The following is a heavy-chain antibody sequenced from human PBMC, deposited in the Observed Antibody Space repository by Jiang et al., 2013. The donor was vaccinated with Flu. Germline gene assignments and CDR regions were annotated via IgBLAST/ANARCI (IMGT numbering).Heavy chain of an antibody. J-gene: IGHJ4*02. CDR3: ARALQYCSGGSCYLFDS. D-gene: IGHD2-15*01. Sequence: RLSCAASGFTFSSYNMNWVRQAPGKGLEWVSSISGSSSYMYYADSMKGRFTIARDNAKNSLYLQMNSLRAEDTAVYYCARALQYCSGGSCYLFDSWGQGTLVTVSS. CDR2: ISGSSSYM. CDR1: GFTFSSYN. V-gene: IGHV3-21*01.